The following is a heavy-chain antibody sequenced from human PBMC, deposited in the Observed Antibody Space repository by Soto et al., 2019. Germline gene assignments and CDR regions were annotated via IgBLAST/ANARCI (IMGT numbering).Heavy chain of an antibody. CDR1: GFTFSSYA. CDR2: ISGSGGST. D-gene: IGHD6-13*01. CDR3: AKDLEFPGSWSPFDY. Sequence: EVQLLESGGGLVQPGGSLRLSCAASGFTFSSYAMSWVRQAPRKGLEWVSAISGSGGSTYYADSVKGRFTISRDNSKNTLYLQMNSLRAEDTAVYYCAKDLEFPGSWSPFDYWGQGTLVTVSS. V-gene: IGHV3-23*01. J-gene: IGHJ4*02.